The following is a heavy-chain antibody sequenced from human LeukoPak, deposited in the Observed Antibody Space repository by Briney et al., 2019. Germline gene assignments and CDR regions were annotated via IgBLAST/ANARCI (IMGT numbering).Heavy chain of an antibody. D-gene: IGHD3-22*01. J-gene: IGHJ3*02. CDR1: GYTFTSYY. CDR3: ARGADDSSGSADAFDI. Sequence: ASVKVSCNASGYTFTSYYMHWVRQAPGQGLEWMGIINPSGGSTSYAQKFQGRVTMTRDTSTSTVYMALSSLRSEDTAVYYCARGADDSSGSADAFDIWGQGTMVTVSS. CDR2: INPSGGST. V-gene: IGHV1-46*01.